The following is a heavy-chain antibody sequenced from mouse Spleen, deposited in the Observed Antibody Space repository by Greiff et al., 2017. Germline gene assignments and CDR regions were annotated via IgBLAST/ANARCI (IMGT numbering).Heavy chain of an antibody. CDR3: ATGYDVFAY. CDR1: GYSFTGYY. V-gene: IGHV1-42*01. CDR2: INPSTGGT. D-gene: IGHD2-3*01. Sequence: VQLKESGPELVKPGASVKISCKASGYSFTGYYMNWVKQSPEKSLEWIGEINPSTGGTTYNQKFKAKATLTVDKSSSTAYMQLKSLTSEDSAVYYCATGYDVFAYWGQGTLVTVSA. J-gene: IGHJ3*01.